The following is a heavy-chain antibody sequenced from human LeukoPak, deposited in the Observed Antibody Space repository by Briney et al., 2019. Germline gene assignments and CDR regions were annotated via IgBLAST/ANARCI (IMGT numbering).Heavy chain of an antibody. CDR2: IYTSGST. J-gene: IGHJ3*02. CDR3: ARDRPDYYDSSEGGYNAFDI. CDR1: GGSISSYY. Sequence: PSETLSLTCTVSGGSISSYYWSWIRQPAGKGLEWIGRIYTSGSTNYNPSLKSRVTMSVDTSKNQFSLKLSSVTAADTAVYYCARDRPDYYDSSEGGYNAFDIWGQGTMVTVSS. V-gene: IGHV4-4*07. D-gene: IGHD3-22*01.